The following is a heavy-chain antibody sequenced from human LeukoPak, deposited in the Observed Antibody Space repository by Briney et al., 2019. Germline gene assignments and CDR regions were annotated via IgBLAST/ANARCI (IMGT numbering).Heavy chain of an antibody. Sequence: SETLSLTCAVYGGSFSGYYWSWIRQPPGEGLEWIGEINHSGSTNYNPSLKSRVTISVDTSKNQFSLKLSSVTAADTAVYYCATTLTYSGYDFDYWGQGTLVTVSS. CDR1: GGSFSGYY. D-gene: IGHD5-12*01. V-gene: IGHV4-34*01. CDR3: ATTLTYSGYDFDY. CDR2: INHSGST. J-gene: IGHJ4*02.